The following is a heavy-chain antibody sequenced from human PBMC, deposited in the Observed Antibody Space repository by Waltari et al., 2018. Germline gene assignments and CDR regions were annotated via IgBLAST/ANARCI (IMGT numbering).Heavy chain of an antibody. Sequence: EMQLLESGGALVQPGGSLSLFCAASGFPFNPYTMTWVRQAPGQGLEWVAVMTASGLMDYGDSVKGRFTISRDNSKNTLYLQMYRLRVEDTARYYCAKDEGARLAPTFGMDAWGQGTTVIVSS. CDR1: GFPFNPYT. V-gene: IGHV3-23*01. CDR3: AKDEGARLAPTFGMDA. D-gene: IGHD6-6*01. CDR2: MTASGLM. J-gene: IGHJ6*02.